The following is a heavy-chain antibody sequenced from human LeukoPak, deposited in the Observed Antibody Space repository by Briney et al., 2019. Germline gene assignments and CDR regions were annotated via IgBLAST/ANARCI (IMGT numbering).Heavy chain of an antibody. V-gene: IGHV3-23*01. CDR3: AKLIRGFWSGDAFDI. CDR2: ISGSGGST. CDR1: GFTFSDYY. D-gene: IGHD3-3*01. Sequence: GGSLRLSCAASGFTFSDYYMDWVRQAPGKGLEWVSAISGSGGSTYYADSVKGRFTISRDNSKNTLYLQMNSLRAEDTAVYYCAKLIRGFWSGDAFDIWGQGTMVTVSS. J-gene: IGHJ3*02.